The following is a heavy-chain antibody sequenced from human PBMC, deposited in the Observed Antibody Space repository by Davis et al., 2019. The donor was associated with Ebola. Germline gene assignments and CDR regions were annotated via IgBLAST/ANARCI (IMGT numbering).Heavy chain of an antibody. CDR2: ISSSSSYI. D-gene: IGHD3-22*01. V-gene: IGHV3-21*01. CDR3: ARLPTYYYDSSGYRYYFDY. J-gene: IGHJ4*02. Sequence: GESLKISCAASGFTFSSYSMNWVRQAPGKGLEWVSSISSSSSYIYYADSVKGRFTISRDNAKNSLYLQMNSLRAEDTAVYYCARLPTYYYDSSGYRYYFDYWGQGTLVTVSS. CDR1: GFTFSSYS.